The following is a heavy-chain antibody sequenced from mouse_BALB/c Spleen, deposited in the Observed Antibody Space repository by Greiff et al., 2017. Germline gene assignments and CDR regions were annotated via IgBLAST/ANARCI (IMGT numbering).Heavy chain of an antibody. CDR2: INSNGGST. V-gene: IGHV5-6-3*01. CDR1: GFTFSSYG. Sequence: EVQGVESGGGLVQPGGSLKLSCAASGFTFSSYGMSWVRQTPDKRLELVATINSNGGSTYYPDSVKGRFTISRDNAKNTLYLQMSSLKSEDTAMYYCARDTPYAMDYWGQGTSVTVSS. J-gene: IGHJ4*01. CDR3: ARDTPYAMDY.